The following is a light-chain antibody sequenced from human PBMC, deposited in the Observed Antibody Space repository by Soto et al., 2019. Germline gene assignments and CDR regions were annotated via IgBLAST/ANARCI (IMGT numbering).Light chain of an antibody. J-gene: IGLJ3*02. CDR3: SSYTSSSTHWV. V-gene: IGLV2-14*01. CDR2: EVS. Sequence: QSALTQPASVSGSPGQSITISCTGTSSDVAGYNYVSWYQHHPGKAPKLMIYEVSNRPSGVSNRFSGSKSGNTASLTISGLQAEDEADYYCSSYTSSSTHWVFGGETKLTVL. CDR1: SSDVAGYNY.